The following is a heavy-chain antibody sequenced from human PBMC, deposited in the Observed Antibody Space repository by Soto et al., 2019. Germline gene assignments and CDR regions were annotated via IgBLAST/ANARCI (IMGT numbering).Heavy chain of an antibody. CDR1: GYSISSGYY. J-gene: IGHJ6*02. V-gene: IGHV4-38-2*02. D-gene: IGHD3-3*01. Sequence: PSETLSLTCAVSGYSISSGYYWGWIRQPPGKGLEWIGSIYHSGSTYYNPSLESRVTISVDTSKNQFSLKLSSVTAADTAVYYCARDRSHTYYDFWSGYYSSGDHTDYYYYGMDVWGQGTTVTVSS. CDR2: IYHSGST. CDR3: ARDRSHTYYDFWSGYYSSGDHTDYYYYGMDV.